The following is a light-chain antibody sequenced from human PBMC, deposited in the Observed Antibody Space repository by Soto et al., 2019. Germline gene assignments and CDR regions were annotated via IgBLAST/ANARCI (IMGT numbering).Light chain of an antibody. V-gene: IGKV1-39*01. Sequence: DIQMTQSPSSLSASVGDRVTITCRASQSISSYLNWYQQKPGKAPKLLIYAASSLPSGVPSRVSGSGSGTDLTLTISSLQPEDFATYYCQQSYSTLYTFGQGTKLEIK. CDR2: AAS. J-gene: IGKJ2*01. CDR3: QQSYSTLYT. CDR1: QSISSY.